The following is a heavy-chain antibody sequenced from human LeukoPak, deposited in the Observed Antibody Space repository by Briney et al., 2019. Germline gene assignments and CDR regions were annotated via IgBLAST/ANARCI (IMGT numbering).Heavy chain of an antibody. D-gene: IGHD2-15*01. J-gene: IGHJ4*02. CDR3: ARDSGRVVVATTPFDY. CDR2: IYSDGTT. CDR1: GFTFSDYY. V-gene: IGHV3-66*01. Sequence: GGSLRLSCAASGFTFSDYYMSWVRQAPGKGLEWVSVIYSDGTTYYADSVRGRFTISRDNSKNTLWLQMNSLRAEDTAVYYCARDSGRVVVATTPFDYWGQGTLVTVSS.